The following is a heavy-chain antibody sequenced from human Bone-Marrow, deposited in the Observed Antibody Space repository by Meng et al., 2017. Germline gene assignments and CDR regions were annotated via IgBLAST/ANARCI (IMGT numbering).Heavy chain of an antibody. CDR2: INPKSGDT. J-gene: IGHJ4*02. CDR1: CDTFPYSW. CDR3: ARDEDISAAGKLFGDY. Sequence: VAPGLPGGGVKRPGDAWKTSCRAACDTFPYSWVHWVRRAPGKGLEWMGRINPKSGDTHYAQRFQGRVTMTGDTSISTAYMELSGLRSDDTAMYYCARDEDISAAGKLFGDYWGQGTLVTVSS. D-gene: IGHD6-13*01. V-gene: IGHV1-2*06.